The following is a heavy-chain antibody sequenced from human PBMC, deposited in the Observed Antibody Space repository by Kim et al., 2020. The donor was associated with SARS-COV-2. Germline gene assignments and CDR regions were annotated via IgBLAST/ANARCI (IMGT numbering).Heavy chain of an antibody. Sequence: GGSLRLSCAASGFTFSDFAMHWVRQVPGKGLEWVSGLSWNSGAIEYADSVKGRFTISRHNAENSLYLQMNSLRAEDTALYYCARDLVSSFCRAFHIWGQGTMVTVSS. D-gene: IGHD6-6*01. V-gene: IGHV3-9*01. CDR1: GFTFSDFA. CDR2: LSWNSGAI. J-gene: IGHJ3*02. CDR3: ARDLVSSFCRAFHI.